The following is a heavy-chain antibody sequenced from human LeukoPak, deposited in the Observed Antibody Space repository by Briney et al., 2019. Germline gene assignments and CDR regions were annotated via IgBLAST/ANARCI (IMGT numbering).Heavy chain of an antibody. CDR1: GFTFSSYG. CDR2: IWYDGSNK. J-gene: IGHJ4*02. Sequence: YPGRSLRLSCAASGFTFSSYGMHWVRQAPGKGLEWVAVIWYDGSNKYYADSVKGRFTISRDNARNTLYLQMNSLRAEDTAVYYCARGGDAVTLDYWGQGTLVTASA. D-gene: IGHD4-17*01. V-gene: IGHV3-33*01. CDR3: ARGGDAVTLDY.